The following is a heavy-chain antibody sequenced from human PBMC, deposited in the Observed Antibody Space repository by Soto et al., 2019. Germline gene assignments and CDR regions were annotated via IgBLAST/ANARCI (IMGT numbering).Heavy chain of an antibody. CDR1: GDSISSYY. CDR2: LYYRGST. D-gene: IGHD3-10*01. Sequence: SETLSLTCTVSGDSISSYYWSWVRQPPGKRLEWTGYLYYRGSTNYNPSLKSRVTISIDTSKSQFSLKLRSVTAADTAIYYCARSSAPYYVDYWGKGTLVTVSS. V-gene: IGHV4-59*01. CDR3: ARSSAPYYVDY. J-gene: IGHJ4*02.